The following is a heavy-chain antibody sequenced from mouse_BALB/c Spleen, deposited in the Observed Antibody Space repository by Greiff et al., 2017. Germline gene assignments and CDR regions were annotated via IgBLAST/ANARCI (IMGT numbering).Heavy chain of an antibody. CDR2: INPSTGYT. V-gene: IGHV1-7*01. J-gene: IGHJ2*01. D-gene: IGHD1-1*01. Sequence: QVQLKESGAELAKPGASVKMSCKASGYTFTSYWMHWVKQRPGQGLEWIGYINPSTGYTEYNQKFKDKATLTADKSSSTAYMQLSSLTSEDSAVYYCARERVLLRRYFDYWGQGTTLTVSS. CDR1: GYTFTSYW. CDR3: ARERVLLRRYFDY.